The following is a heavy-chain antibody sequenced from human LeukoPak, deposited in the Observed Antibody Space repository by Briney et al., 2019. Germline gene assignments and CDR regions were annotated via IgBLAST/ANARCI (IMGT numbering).Heavy chain of an antibody. CDR1: GFTFSSYG. D-gene: IGHD3-16*01. CDR2: IWYDGSNK. J-gene: IGHJ4*02. Sequence: PGGSLRLSCAASGFTFSSYGMHWVRQAPGKGLEWVAVIWYDGSNKYYADSAKGRFTISRDNSKNTLYLQMNSLRAEDTAVYYCARGYDYVWGSYGFDYWGQGTLVTVSS. CDR3: ARGYDYVWGSYGFDY. V-gene: IGHV3-33*01.